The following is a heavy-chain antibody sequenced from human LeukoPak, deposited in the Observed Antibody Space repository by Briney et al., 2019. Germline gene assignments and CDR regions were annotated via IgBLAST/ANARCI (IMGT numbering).Heavy chain of an antibody. CDR2: ISYGGSNK. J-gene: IGHJ4*02. CDR3: AKDRAYGDSFLDY. V-gene: IGHV3-30*18. D-gene: IGHD4-17*01. CDR1: GFTFSNYG. Sequence: PGGSLRLSCAASGFTFSNYGIHWVRQAPGKGLEWVAIISYGGSNKYYADSVKGRFTISRDDSKNTLYLQMNSLGAEDTAVYYCAKDRAYGDSFLDYWGQGTLVTVSS.